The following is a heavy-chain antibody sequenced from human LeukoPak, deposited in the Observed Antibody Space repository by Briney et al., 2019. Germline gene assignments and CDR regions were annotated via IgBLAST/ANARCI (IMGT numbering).Heavy chain of an antibody. CDR1: GFTFSSYS. CDR2: ISSRSATI. V-gene: IGHV3-48*01. Sequence: SGGSLRLSCAASGFTFSSYSMNWVRQAPGKGLEWVSYISSRSATIYYADSVKGGFTISRDNAKNSLYLQMNSLRAEDTAVYYCARGRYYFDYWGQGTLVTVSS. J-gene: IGHJ4*02. CDR3: ARGRYYFDY.